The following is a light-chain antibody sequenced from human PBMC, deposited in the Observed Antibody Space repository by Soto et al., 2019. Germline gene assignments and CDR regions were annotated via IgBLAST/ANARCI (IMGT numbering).Light chain of an antibody. CDR1: QGVGGW. J-gene: IGKJ5*01. CDR2: ATS. V-gene: IGKV1-12*01. CDR3: QQYYSYPYT. Sequence: IQMTQSPSSVSASVGDRVTMTCRASQGVGGWLSWYQQKPGKVPKLLIYATSSLQSGVPSRFSGSGSGTDFTLTISCLQSEDFAIYYCQQYYSYPYTFGQGTRLEIK.